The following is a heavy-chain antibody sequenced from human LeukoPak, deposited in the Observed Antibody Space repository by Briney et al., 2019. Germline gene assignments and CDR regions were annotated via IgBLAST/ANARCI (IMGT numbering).Heavy chain of an antibody. D-gene: IGHD6-19*01. CDR3: ARAGLQQWLATT. V-gene: IGHV1-8*02. CDR2: LNPNSGKK. Sequence: ASVKVSCKASGGTFSSYAISWVRQATGQGLEWMGWLNPNSGKKGNAQKFQGRVTMTRNTSISTAYMELSSLRSEDTAVYYCARAGLQQWLATTWGQGTLVTVSS. CDR1: GGTFSSYA. J-gene: IGHJ5*02.